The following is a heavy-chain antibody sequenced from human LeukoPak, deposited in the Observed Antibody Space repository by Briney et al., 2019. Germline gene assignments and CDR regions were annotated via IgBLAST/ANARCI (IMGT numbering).Heavy chain of an antibody. CDR2: INPKSGGT. D-gene: IGHD3-10*01. Sequence: ASVKVSCKSSGYTFTGYYMHWVRQAPGQGLEWMGWINPKSGGTNYAQKFQGRVTMTRDTSISTGNMELSRLTSDDTAVYYCARASRFGELTTDYWGQGTLVTVSS. J-gene: IGHJ4*02. V-gene: IGHV1-2*02. CDR1: GYTFTGYY. CDR3: ARASRFGELTTDY.